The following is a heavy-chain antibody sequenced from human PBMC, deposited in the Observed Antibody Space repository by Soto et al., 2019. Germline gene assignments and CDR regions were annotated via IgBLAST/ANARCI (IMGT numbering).Heavy chain of an antibody. V-gene: IGHV3-15*01. CDR2: IKSKTDGGTT. D-gene: IGHD5-12*01. CDR1: GFTFSNAW. J-gene: IGHJ4*02. CDR3: ATTFYSGPD. Sequence: EVQLVESGGGLVKPGGSLRLSCAASGFTFSNAWMSWVRQAPGKGLEWVGRIKSKTDGGTTDYAAPVKGRFTISRDNSKNTLYLQMHSLRAEDTAVYYCATTFYSGPDWGQGTLVTVSS.